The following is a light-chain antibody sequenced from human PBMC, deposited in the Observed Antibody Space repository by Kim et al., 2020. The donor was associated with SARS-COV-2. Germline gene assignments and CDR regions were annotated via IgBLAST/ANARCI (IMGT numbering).Light chain of an antibody. Sequence: PGERSTLSGRASQSVSSYLAWYQQKPGQAPRLLIYDASNRATGIPARFSGSGSWTDFTLTISSLEPEDFAVYYCQQRSNWPPITFGQGTRLEIK. V-gene: IGKV3-11*01. CDR3: QQRSNWPPIT. J-gene: IGKJ5*01. CDR1: QSVSSY. CDR2: DAS.